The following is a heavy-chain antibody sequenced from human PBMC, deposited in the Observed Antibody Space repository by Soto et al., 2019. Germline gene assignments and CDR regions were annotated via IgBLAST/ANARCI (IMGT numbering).Heavy chain of an antibody. D-gene: IGHD4-17*01. J-gene: IGHJ4*02. V-gene: IGHV1-18*01. CDR3: ARVGRVRGYHYVDASDY. CDR1: GYTFTNYG. Sequence: QVQLVQSGAEVKKPGASVKVSCKTSGYTFTNYGINWVRQAPGQGLEWMGWISVYSGDTNYAQKFQGRVSMTTDTSTGTAYMELWSLKSDDTAVYYCARVGRVRGYHYVDASDYWGQGSLVSVSA. CDR2: ISVYSGDT.